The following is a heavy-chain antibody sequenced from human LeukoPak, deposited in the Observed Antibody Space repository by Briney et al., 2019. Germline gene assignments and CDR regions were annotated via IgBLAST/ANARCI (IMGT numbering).Heavy chain of an antibody. V-gene: IGHV3-74*01. Sequence: GGSLRLSCAASGFTLSSYWMHWVRQAPGKGLVWVSRIKSDGRTNYADSVKGRFTIYRDNAKNTVSLQMNSLRAEDTGVYYCARAPSEIGGYYPEYFRHWGQGTLVIVSS. J-gene: IGHJ1*01. CDR1: GFTLSSYW. CDR3: ARAPSEIGGYYPEYFRH. D-gene: IGHD3-22*01. CDR2: IKSDGRT.